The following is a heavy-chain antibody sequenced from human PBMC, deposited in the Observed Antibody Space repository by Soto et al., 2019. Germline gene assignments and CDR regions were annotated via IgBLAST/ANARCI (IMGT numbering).Heavy chain of an antibody. CDR2: ISYDGSNQ. D-gene: IGHD2-8*02. V-gene: IGHV3-30*18. Sequence: QVQLVESGGGVVQPGRSLRLSCAASGFIFSTYGMHWVCQAPGKGLEWVAVISYDGSNQYYEDSVKGRFTISRDNTKNTLYLQMNSLRVEDTAVYYCAKSWSGSHGAFDMWGQGTMVTVSA. CDR1: GFIFSTYG. CDR3: AKSWSGSHGAFDM. J-gene: IGHJ3*02.